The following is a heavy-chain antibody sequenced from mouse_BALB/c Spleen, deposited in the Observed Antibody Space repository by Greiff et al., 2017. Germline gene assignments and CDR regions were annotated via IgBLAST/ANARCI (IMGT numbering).Heavy chain of an antibody. Sequence: EVKLVESGPGLVKPSQSLSLTCTVTGYSITSDYAWNWIRQFPGNKLEWMGYISYSGSTSYNPSLKSRISITRDTSKNQFFLQLNSVTTEDTATYYCARDPFAYWGQGTLVTVSA. CDR2: ISYSGST. CDR1: GYSITSDYA. J-gene: IGHJ3*01. CDR3: ARDPFAY. V-gene: IGHV3-2*02.